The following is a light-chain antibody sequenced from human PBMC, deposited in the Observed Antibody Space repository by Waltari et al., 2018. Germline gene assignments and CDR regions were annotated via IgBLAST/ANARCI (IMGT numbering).Light chain of an antibody. Sequence: EIVLTQSPATLSLSPGQRGTLSCRASQSVGGNVAWYQQKPGQAPRLLIYDASNRATGIPARFSGSGSGTDFTLTISSLEPEDFAVYYCQQRRTWPSITFGQGTRLDI. V-gene: IGKV3-11*01. CDR3: QQRRTWPSIT. J-gene: IGKJ5*01. CDR1: QSVGGN. CDR2: DAS.